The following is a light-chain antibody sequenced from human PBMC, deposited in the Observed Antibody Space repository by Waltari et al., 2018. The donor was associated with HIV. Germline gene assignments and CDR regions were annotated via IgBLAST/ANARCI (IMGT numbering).Light chain of an antibody. CDR1: QTISSTY. J-gene: IGKJ1*01. CDR3: QQYIGSPRT. V-gene: IGKV3-20*01. CDR2: GAS. Sequence: EIALTQSPRTLSLSPGERATLSCRASQTISSTYLAWYQQKPGQAPRLLIYGASNRATGIPDRFSGSGSGTDFTLTISSLEPEDCAVYYCQQYIGSPRTFGQGTKVELK.